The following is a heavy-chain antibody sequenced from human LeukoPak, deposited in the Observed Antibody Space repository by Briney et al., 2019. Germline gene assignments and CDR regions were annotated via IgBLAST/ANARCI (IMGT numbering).Heavy chain of an antibody. CDR1: GGSISSYY. V-gene: IGHV4-34*01. D-gene: IGHD3-10*01. Sequence: PSETLSLTCTVSGGSISSYYWSWIRQPPGKGLEWIGEINHSGSTNYNPSLKSRVTISVDTSKNQFSLKLSSVTAADTAVYYCARGRITMVRGVTHYYFDYWGQGTLVTVSS. J-gene: IGHJ4*02. CDR2: INHSGST. CDR3: ARGRITMVRGVTHYYFDY.